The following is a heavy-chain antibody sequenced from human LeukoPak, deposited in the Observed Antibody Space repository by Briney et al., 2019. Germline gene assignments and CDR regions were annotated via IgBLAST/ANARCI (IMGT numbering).Heavy chain of an antibody. Sequence: SETLSLTCTVSGGSISSYYWSWIWQPPGRGLEWIGYIYTSGSTNYNPSLKSRVTISVDTSKNQFSLKLSSVTAADTAVYYCARWMYSSSSGPWDYWGQGTLVTVSS. J-gene: IGHJ4*02. D-gene: IGHD6-6*01. CDR1: GGSISSYY. CDR2: IYTSGST. CDR3: ARWMYSSSSGPWDY. V-gene: IGHV4-4*09.